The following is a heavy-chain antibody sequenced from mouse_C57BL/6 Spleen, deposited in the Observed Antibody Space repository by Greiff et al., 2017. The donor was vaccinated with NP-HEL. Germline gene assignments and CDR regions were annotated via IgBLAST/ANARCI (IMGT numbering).Heavy chain of an antibody. J-gene: IGHJ2*01. Sequence: EVQRVGSGGGLVQPGGSLKLSCAASGFTFSSYGMSWVRQTPDKRLELVATINSNGGSTYYPDSVKGRFTISRDNAKNTLYLQMSSLKSEDTAMYYCARMARTINWGQGTTLTVSS. CDR2: INSNGGST. V-gene: IGHV5-6-3*01. CDR1: GFTFSSYG. CDR3: ARMARTIN.